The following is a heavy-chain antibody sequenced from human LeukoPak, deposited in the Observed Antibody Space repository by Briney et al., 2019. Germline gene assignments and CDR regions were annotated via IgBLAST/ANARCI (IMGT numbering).Heavy chain of an antibody. J-gene: IGHJ6*02. V-gene: IGHV6-1*01. D-gene: IGHD6-13*01. CDR3: ARVLSIAAAGFYYYGMDV. CDR1: GDSVSSNSAA. CDR2: TYYRSKWYN. Sequence: SQTLSLTCAISGDSVSSNSAAWHWIRQSPSRGLEWLGRTYYRSKWYNDYAVSVKSRITINPDTSKNQFSLQLNSVTPEDTAVYYCARVLSIAAAGFYYYGMDVWGQGTTVTVSS.